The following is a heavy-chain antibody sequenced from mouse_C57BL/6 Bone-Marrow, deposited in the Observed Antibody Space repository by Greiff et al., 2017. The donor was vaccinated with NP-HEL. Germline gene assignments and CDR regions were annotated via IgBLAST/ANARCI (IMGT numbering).Heavy chain of an antibody. Sequence: QVQLQQSGAELVMPGASVKLSCKASGYTFTSYWMHWVKQRPGQGLEWIGEIDPSDSYTNYNQKFKGKSTLTVDKSSSTAYMQLSSLTSEDSAVYYWARERRITTVVDYWGQGTTLTVSS. V-gene: IGHV1-69*01. CDR3: ARERRITTVVDY. CDR2: IDPSDSYT. D-gene: IGHD1-1*01. J-gene: IGHJ2*01. CDR1: GYTFTSYW.